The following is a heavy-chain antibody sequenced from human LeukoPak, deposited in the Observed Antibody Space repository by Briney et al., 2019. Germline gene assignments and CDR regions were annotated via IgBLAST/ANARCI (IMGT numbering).Heavy chain of an antibody. Sequence: GGSLRLSCAASGFTFSSYAMSWVRQAPGKGLEWVSAISGSGGSTYYADSVKGRFTISRDNSKNTLYLQMNSLRAEDTAVYYCAKSLTYYYDSSGCFFDYWGQGTLVTVSS. CDR3: AKSLTYYYDSSGCFFDY. CDR2: ISGSGGST. J-gene: IGHJ4*02. CDR1: GFTFSSYA. V-gene: IGHV3-23*01. D-gene: IGHD3-22*01.